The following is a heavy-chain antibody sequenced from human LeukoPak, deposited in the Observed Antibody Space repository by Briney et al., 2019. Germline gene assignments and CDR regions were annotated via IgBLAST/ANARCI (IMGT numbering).Heavy chain of an antibody. CDR1: GFTFSSYW. CDR2: VKHDGSEK. D-gene: IGHD3-3*01. V-gene: IGHV3-7*01. CDR3: ARAPREWLLGYHFEY. J-gene: IGHJ4*02. Sequence: GGSLRLSCAASGFTFSSYWMSWVRQAPGKGLEWVANVKHDGSEKYYEDSVKGRFAISRDNGKNSLYLQMNSLRVEDMAVYYCARAPREWLLGYHFEYWGQGTLVTVSS.